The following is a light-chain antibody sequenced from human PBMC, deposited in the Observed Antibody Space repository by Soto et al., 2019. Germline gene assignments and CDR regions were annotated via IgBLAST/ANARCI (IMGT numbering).Light chain of an antibody. CDR3: QQYNSYWT. CDR1: KGFSYW. J-gene: IGKJ1*01. CDR2: KAS. V-gene: IGKV1-5*03. Sequence: DIQMTQSPSTLSASVGDRVTITCRASKGFSYWLAWYQQKPGKAPKVLIYKASSLESGVPSRFSGSGSGTEFTLTISSLQPDDFATYYCQQYNSYWTFGQGTKVEIK.